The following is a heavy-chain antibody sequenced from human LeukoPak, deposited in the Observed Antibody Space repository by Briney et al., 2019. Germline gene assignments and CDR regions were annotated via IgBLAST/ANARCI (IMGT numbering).Heavy chain of an antibody. V-gene: IGHV1-69*01. CDR3: ARDTRSGGSCYSNYYYYMDV. CDR1: GGTFSSYA. D-gene: IGHD2-15*01. J-gene: IGHJ6*03. CDR2: IIPIFGTA. Sequence: SVKVSCKASGGTFSSYAISWVRQAPGQGLEWMGGIIPIFGTANYAQKFQGRVTITADESTSTAYMELSSLRSEDTAVYYCARDTRSGGSCYSNYYYYMDVWGKGTTVTVSS.